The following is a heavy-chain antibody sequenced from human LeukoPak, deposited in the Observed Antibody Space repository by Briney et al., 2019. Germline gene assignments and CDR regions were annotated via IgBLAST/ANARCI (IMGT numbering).Heavy chain of an antibody. Sequence: SETLSLTCTVSGGSISSYYWSWIRQPPGKGLEGIGYIYYSGSTNYNPSLKSRGPISVDTSKNQFSLKLSSVTAADAAVYYCASTYRGAAAIDYWGQGTLVTVSS. CDR3: ASTYRGAAAIDY. CDR1: GGSISSYY. J-gene: IGHJ4*02. D-gene: IGHD6-13*01. CDR2: IYYSGST. V-gene: IGHV4-59*08.